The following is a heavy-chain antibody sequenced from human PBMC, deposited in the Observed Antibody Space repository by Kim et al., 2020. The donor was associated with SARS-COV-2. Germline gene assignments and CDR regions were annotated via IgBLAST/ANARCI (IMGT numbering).Heavy chain of an antibody. D-gene: IGHD2-15*01. CDR2: MNPNSGNT. CDR1: GYTFTSFD. J-gene: IGHJ6*03. Sequence: ASVKVSCKVSGYTFTSFDINWVRQATGQGLEWMGWMNPNSGNTVYAQKFQGRVTMTRNTSTSTAYMELSSLRSEDTAVYYCATSKLFQGFIYYFYYFDVW. V-gene: IGHV1-8*01. CDR3: ATSKLFQGFIYYFYYFDV.